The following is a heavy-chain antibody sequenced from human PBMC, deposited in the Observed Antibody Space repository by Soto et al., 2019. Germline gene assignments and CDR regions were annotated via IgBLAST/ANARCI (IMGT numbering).Heavy chain of an antibody. CDR1: GGTFSSYA. J-gene: IGHJ6*02. V-gene: IGHV1-69*01. Sequence: QVTLVQSGAEVKKPGSSVKVSCKASGGTFSSYAISWVRQAPGQGLEWMGGIIPIFGTANYAQKFQGRVTITADESTSTAYMELSSLRSEHTSVYYCATGECSSTSCYPPLPVYYYSYGMDLWGQGTTVTVSS. CDR3: ATGECSSTSCYPPLPVYYYSYGMDL. CDR2: IIPIFGTA. D-gene: IGHD2-2*01.